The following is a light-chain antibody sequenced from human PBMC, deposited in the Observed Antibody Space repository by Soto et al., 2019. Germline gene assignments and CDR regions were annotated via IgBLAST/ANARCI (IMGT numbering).Light chain of an antibody. CDR1: QSISGW. V-gene: IGKV1-5*01. J-gene: IGKJ1*01. CDR3: QQYESFSGT. CDR2: DAS. Sequence: DIQLTQSPSTLPASVGDRVTITCRASQSISGWLSCYQQKPGDAPKRLIYDASALPRGVPSRFSGSGSGTTFTLTIASLQPDDFATYYCQQYESFSGTFGPGTKVDI.